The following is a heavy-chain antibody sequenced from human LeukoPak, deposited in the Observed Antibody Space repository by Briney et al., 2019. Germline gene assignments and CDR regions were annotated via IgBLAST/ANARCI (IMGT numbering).Heavy chain of an antibody. CDR3: ARDRGGYHYGEGTNWFDP. CDR1: GFTFSSYS. V-gene: IGHV3-21*01. Sequence: PGGSLRLSCAASGFTFSSYSMHWVRQAPGKGLEWVSSISSSSYIYYAESVKGRFTISRDDAKNSLYLQMDTLRAGDTAVYYCARDRGGYHYGEGTNWFDPWGQGTLVTVSS. J-gene: IGHJ5*02. D-gene: IGHD5-12*01. CDR2: ISSSSYI.